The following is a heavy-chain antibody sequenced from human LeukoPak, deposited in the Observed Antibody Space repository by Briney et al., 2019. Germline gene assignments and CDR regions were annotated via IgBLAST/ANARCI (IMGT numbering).Heavy chain of an antibody. D-gene: IGHD7-27*01. V-gene: IGHV4-34*01. CDR3: ARVPSPNWGAFDP. Sequence: SETLSLTCAVYGGSFNDYYWSWIRQPPGKGLEWIGEINHSGSTKSNPSLKSRVTISVDTSKNQCSLKLCSVTAADTAVYYCARVPSPNWGAFDPWGQGTLVTVSS. CDR1: GGSFNDYY. CDR2: INHSGST. J-gene: IGHJ5*02.